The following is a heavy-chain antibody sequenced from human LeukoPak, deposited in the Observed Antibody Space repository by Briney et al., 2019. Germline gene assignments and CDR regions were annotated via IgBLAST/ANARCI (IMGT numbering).Heavy chain of an antibody. V-gene: IGHV3-11*01. Sequence: GGSLRLSCAASGFTFSDYYMSWIRQAPGKGLEWVSYISSSGSTIYYADSVKGRFTISRDNSKNTLYLQMNSLRAEDTAVYYCAKDQGSSWYRRWFDPWGQGTLVTVSS. CDR3: AKDQGSSWYRRWFDP. CDR1: GFTFSDYY. J-gene: IGHJ5*02. CDR2: ISSSGSTI. D-gene: IGHD6-13*01.